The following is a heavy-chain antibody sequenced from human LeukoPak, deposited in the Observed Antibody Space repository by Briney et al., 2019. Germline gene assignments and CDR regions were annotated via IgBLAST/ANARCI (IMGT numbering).Heavy chain of an antibody. V-gene: IGHV3-23*01. D-gene: IGHD5-12*01. J-gene: IGHJ3*02. Sequence: SGGSLRLSCAASGFTFSSYSMNWVRQAPGKGLEWVSAISGSGGSTYYADSVKGRFTISRDNSKNTLYLQMNSLRAEDTAVYYCAKDLRNGNSGYDDAFDIWGQGTMVTVSS. CDR2: ISGSGGST. CDR3: AKDLRNGNSGYDDAFDI. CDR1: GFTFSSYS.